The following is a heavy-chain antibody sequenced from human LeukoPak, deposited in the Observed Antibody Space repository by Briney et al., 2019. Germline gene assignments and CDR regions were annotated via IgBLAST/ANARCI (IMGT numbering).Heavy chain of an antibody. Sequence: SETLSLTCSVSGGSIRTYYWSWIRQPAGKGLEWIGRIYTSGNTNYNPSLKSRLTMSIDTAANHFSLRLTSVTAADTAVYFCARGSSSSGWEGFDYWGQGAQVTVSS. V-gene: IGHV4-4*07. CDR1: GGSIRTYY. J-gene: IGHJ4*02. CDR3: ARGSSSSGWEGFDY. D-gene: IGHD6-19*01. CDR2: IYTSGNT.